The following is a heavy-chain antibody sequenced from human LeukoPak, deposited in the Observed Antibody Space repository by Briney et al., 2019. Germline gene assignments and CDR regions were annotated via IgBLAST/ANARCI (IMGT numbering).Heavy chain of an antibody. V-gene: IGHV1-18*01. CDR1: FXXXG. Sequence: FXXXGISWVRQAPGQGXEWXGWISAYNGNTNYAQKFQGRVTMTTDTSTSTAYMELRSLTSDDTAVYFCAXXXXXXXXXXXXXXXXXXDIWGQXTXVTVSS. CDR3: AXXXXXXXXXXXXXXXXXXDI. CDR2: ISAYNGNT. J-gene: IGHJ3*02.